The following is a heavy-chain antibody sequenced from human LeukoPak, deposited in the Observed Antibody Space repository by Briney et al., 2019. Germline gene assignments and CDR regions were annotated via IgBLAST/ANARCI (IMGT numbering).Heavy chain of an antibody. Sequence: GGSLRLSCAASGFTFSMYWMHWVRQAPGKGLVWVSRIKSDGSTNYADSVKGRFTISRDNAKNTVSLQMNSLSPEDTGVYYCTRAPSEIGSYYPEYFRHWGQGTLVTVSS. CDR3: TRAPSEIGSYYPEYFRH. D-gene: IGHD3-10*01. CDR1: GFTFSMYW. CDR2: IKSDGST. J-gene: IGHJ1*01. V-gene: IGHV3-74*01.